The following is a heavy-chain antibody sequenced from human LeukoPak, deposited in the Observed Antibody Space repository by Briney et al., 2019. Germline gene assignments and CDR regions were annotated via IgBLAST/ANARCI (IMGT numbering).Heavy chain of an antibody. J-gene: IGHJ3*02. CDR2: INPSGGST. CDR3: ARDSKGGDAFDI. Sequence: ASVKVSCKVSGYTLTELSMHWVRQAPGQGLEWMGIINPSGGSTSYAQKFQGRVTMTRDTSTSTVYMELSSLRSEDTAVYYCARDSKGGDAFDIWGQGTMVTVSS. D-gene: IGHD3-16*01. CDR1: GYTLTELS. V-gene: IGHV1-46*01.